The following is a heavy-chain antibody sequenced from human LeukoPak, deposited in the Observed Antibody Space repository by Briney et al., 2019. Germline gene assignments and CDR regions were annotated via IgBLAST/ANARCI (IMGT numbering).Heavy chain of an antibody. Sequence: SETLSLTCGVSGYSISSGYYWGWIRQPPGKGLEWIGSIYHGGYTYYSSSLKSRVTISVDTSKNQFSLKLSSVTAADTAVYYCARDGSGYRYGYHYWGQGTLVTV. CDR1: GYSISSGYY. CDR2: IYHGGYT. J-gene: IGHJ4*02. V-gene: IGHV4-38-2*02. D-gene: IGHD5-18*01. CDR3: ARDGSGYRYGYHY.